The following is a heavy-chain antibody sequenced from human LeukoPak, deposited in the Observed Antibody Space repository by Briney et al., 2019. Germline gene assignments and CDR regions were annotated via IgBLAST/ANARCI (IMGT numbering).Heavy chain of an antibody. Sequence: SETLSLTCTVSGGSINSYYWSWIRQPPGKGLEWIGYIYHRGSTNYNPSLKRRVTISVDKSKNQFSLKLSSVTAADTAVYYCARDSYMTGYYMAFDIWGQGTMVTVSS. J-gene: IGHJ3*02. CDR2: IYHRGST. V-gene: IGHV4-59*12. CDR3: ARDSYMTGYYMAFDI. CDR1: GGSINSYY. D-gene: IGHD3-9*01.